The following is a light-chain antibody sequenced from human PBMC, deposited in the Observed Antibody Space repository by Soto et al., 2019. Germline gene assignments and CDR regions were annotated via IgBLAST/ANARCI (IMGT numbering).Light chain of an antibody. V-gene: IGLV2-14*01. CDR3: SSYTSSSTLYV. CDR1: SSDVGGYNY. CDR2: EVS. J-gene: IGLJ1*01. Sequence: QSVLTQPASVSGSPGQSITISCTGTSSDVGGYNYVCWYQQRPGKAPKLMIYEVSNRPSGVSHRSSGSKSGNTASLTISGLQAEDEADYYCSSYTSSSTLYVFGTGTKVTVL.